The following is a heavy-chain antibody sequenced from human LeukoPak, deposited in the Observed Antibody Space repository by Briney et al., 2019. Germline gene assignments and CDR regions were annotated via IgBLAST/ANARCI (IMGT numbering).Heavy chain of an antibody. D-gene: IGHD2-2*01. J-gene: IGHJ3*02. Sequence: ASVKVSCKASGYTFTGYYMHWVRQAPGQGLEWMGWINPNSGGTNYAQKFQGRVTMTRDTSISTAYMELSRLRSDDTAVYYCARIGQYCSSTSCPHDAFDIWGQGTMVTVSS. CDR2: INPNSGGT. CDR3: ARIGQYCSSTSCPHDAFDI. CDR1: GYTFTGYY. V-gene: IGHV1-2*02.